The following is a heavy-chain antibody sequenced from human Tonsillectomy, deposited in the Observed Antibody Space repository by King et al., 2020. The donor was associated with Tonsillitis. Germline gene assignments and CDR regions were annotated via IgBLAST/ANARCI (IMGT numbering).Heavy chain of an antibody. D-gene: IGHD3-3*01. Sequence: QLQESGPGLVKPSQTLSLTCTVSGGSISSGGYYWSWIRQHPGKGLEWIGYIFYSGSTYYNPSLKSRVTISVDTSKNQFSLKLSSVTAAATAVYYCARRITIFDAFDYWGQGTLVTVSS. CDR1: GGSISSGGYY. CDR3: ARRITIFDAFDY. J-gene: IGHJ4*02. V-gene: IGHV4-31*03. CDR2: IFYSGST.